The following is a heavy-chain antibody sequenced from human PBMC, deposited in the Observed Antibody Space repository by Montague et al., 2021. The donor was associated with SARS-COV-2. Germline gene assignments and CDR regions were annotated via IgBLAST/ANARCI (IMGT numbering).Heavy chain of an antibody. CDR3: ARGSSILWWWPFDY. CDR1: GASISSSNYY. Sequence: SETLSLTCTVSGASISSSNYYWGWIRQPPGKGLEWIGEINHSGSTNYXXXLKSRVTISVDTSKNQFSLKLSSVTAADTAVYYCARGSSILWWWPFDYWGQGTLVTVSS. D-gene: IGHD2-21*01. CDR2: INHSGST. J-gene: IGHJ4*02. V-gene: IGHV4-39*07.